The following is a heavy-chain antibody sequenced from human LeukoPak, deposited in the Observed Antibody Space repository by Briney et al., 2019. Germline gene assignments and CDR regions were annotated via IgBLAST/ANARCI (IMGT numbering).Heavy chain of an antibody. Sequence: PGGSLRLSCAASGFTFSNAWMSWVRQAPGKGLEWVGRIKSKTDGGTTGYAAPVQGRFTISRDDSKNTLYLQMNSLKTEDTAVYYCTTDRQWLVFDYWGQGTLVTVSS. CDR3: TTDRQWLVFDY. CDR1: GFTFSNAW. V-gene: IGHV3-15*01. J-gene: IGHJ4*02. D-gene: IGHD6-19*01. CDR2: IKSKTDGGTT.